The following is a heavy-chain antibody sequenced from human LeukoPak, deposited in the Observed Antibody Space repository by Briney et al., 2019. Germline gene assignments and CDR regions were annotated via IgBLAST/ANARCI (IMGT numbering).Heavy chain of an antibody. V-gene: IGHV3-7*04. Sequence: GGSLRLSCAASGFTFTSHWMSWVRQAPGKGLEWVATIREDGSQKKYVDSLRGRFTISRDNAKNSLYLQMNSLRVEDTAVYYCARDKVGGSNDYWGQGTPVTVPS. CDR1: GFTFTSHW. J-gene: IGHJ4*02. D-gene: IGHD3-16*01. CDR2: IREDGSQK. CDR3: ARDKVGGSNDY.